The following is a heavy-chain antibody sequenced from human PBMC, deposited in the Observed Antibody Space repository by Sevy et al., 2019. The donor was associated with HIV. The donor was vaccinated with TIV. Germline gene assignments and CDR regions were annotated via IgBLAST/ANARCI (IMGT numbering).Heavy chain of an antibody. D-gene: IGHD2-2*01. CDR3: AKGPHSTTSNPGEYYYYGMDV. CDR1: GFTFSNYG. CDR2: ISYDGSNK. J-gene: IGHJ6*02. V-gene: IGHV3-30*18. Sequence: GGFLRLSCAASGFTFSNYGMHWVRQAPGKGLGWVALISYDGSNKYYADSVKGRFTISRDNSKNTLYLQMSSLRAEDTAVYYCAKGPHSTTSNPGEYYYYGMDVWGQGTTVTVSS.